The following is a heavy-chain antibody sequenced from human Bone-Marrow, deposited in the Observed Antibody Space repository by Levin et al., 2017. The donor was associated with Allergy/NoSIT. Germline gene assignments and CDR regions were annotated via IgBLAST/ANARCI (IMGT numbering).Heavy chain of an antibody. CDR2: INQDGSET. Sequence: PGGSLRLSCAASEFTFSTSWMTWVRQAAGKGLEWVATINQDGSETYYVDSVKGRCTISRDNAKNSLYLHMNRLRAEDTAVYYCARDYYRKHDYWGQGTLVTVSS. J-gene: IGHJ4*02. D-gene: IGHD3-10*01. CDR1: EFTFSTSW. V-gene: IGHV3-7*01. CDR3: ARDYYRKHDY.